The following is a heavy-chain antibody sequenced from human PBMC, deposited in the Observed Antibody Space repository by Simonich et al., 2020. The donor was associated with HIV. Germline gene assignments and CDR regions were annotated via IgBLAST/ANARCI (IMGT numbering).Heavy chain of an antibody. J-gene: IGHJ3*02. CDR2: INPNRGGT. CDR1: GYTFTDWN. CDR3: ATHGPGSFSSALDI. Sequence: QVQLVQSGAEVKKPGASVKVSCKASGYTFTDWNNHWVRQAPGQGLEGRGRINPNRGGTDHQKKFQGRVTRTRDTSSRTAYMELSRLRSDDTAVYYCATHGPGSFSSALDIWGQGTRVTVSS. D-gene: IGHD6-6*01. V-gene: IGHV1-2*06.